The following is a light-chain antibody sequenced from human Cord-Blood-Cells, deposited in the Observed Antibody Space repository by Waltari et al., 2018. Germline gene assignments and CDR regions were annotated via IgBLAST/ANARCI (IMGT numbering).Light chain of an antibody. J-gene: IGKJ4*01. CDR2: WAS. Sequence: DIVMTQSTDSLAVSLGERATINCKSSPSVLYSSNTKNYLAWYQQKPGQPPKLLIYWASTRESGVPDRFSGSGSGTDFTLTISSLQAEDVAVYYCQQYYSTPPTFGGGTKVEIK. CDR3: QQYYSTPPT. CDR1: PSVLYSSNTKNY. V-gene: IGKV4-1*01.